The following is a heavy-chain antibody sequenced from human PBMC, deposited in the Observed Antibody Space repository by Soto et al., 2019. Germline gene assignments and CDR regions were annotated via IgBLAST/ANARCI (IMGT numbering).Heavy chain of an antibody. Sequence: QVQLQQWGAGLLKPSETLSLTCAVYGGSFSGYYWSWIRQPPGKGLEWIGEINHSGSTNYNPSLKSRVTISVDTSKNQFSLKLSSVTAADTAVYYCARGTRRCITMVRGVIPPYGMDVWGQGTTVTVSS. J-gene: IGHJ6*02. V-gene: IGHV4-34*01. D-gene: IGHD3-10*01. CDR2: INHSGST. CDR3: ARGTRRCITMVRGVIPPYGMDV. CDR1: GGSFSGYY.